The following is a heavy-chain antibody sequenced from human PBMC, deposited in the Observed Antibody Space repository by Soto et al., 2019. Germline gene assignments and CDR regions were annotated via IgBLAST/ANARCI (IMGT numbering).Heavy chain of an antibody. V-gene: IGHV3-53*01. CDR1: GFTLRGNG. J-gene: IGHJ4*02. CDR3: AGDGGNSY. D-gene: IGHD2-15*01. CDR2: ITIAGT. Sequence: XESLRLSCAVTGFTLRGNGMSWVRQAPGKGLEWVSSITIAGTYYADSAKGRFTFSTDYSRNTIFLQMNRLRAEDSDIYYCAGDGGNSYLGQGALVTVSS.